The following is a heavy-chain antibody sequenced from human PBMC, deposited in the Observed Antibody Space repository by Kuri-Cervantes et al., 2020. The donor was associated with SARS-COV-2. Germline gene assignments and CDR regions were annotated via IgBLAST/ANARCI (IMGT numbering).Heavy chain of an antibody. Sequence: GGSLRLSCAASGFDFTNVWMNWVRQAPGKGPEWVGRIKSISDGGTIDYAASVSGRFTISRDDSRNTLYLQMSSLKTEDTAIYYCTPLNDWGQGTLVPVSS. V-gene: IGHV3-15*01. CDR3: TPLND. CDR1: GFDFTNVW. J-gene: IGHJ4*02. CDR2: IKSISDGGTI.